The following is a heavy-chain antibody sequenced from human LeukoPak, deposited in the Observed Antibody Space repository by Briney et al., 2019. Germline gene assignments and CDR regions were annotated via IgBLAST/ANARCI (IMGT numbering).Heavy chain of an antibody. J-gene: IGHJ4*02. Sequence: GGSLRLPCAVSGFTFSSYSMNWVRQAPGKGLEWVSSISSSSSYIYYADSVRGRFTISRDNAKNSLYLEMNSLRAEDTAVYYCARDRESSSWFDYWGQGTLVTVSS. CDR2: ISSSSSYI. CDR1: GFTFSSYS. V-gene: IGHV3-21*01. CDR3: ARDRESSSWFDY. D-gene: IGHD6-13*01.